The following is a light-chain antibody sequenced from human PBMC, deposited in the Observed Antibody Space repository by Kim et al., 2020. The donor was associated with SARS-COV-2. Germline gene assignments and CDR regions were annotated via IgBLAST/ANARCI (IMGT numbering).Light chain of an antibody. CDR2: STN. V-gene: IGLV7-43*01. J-gene: IGLJ2*01. CDR3: LLHFPGTQI. Sequence: PGATSTLTCASRTGAVTSDNYPNWLQQKPAQSPTPLIYSTNNRHSCTPARFSGSLLGGKAALTLSGVQPEDEADYYCLLHFPGTQIFGGGTQLTVL. CDR1: TGAVTSDNY.